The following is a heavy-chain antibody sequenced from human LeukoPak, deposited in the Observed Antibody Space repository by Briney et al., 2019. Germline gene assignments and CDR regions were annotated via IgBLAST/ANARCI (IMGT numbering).Heavy chain of an antibody. V-gene: IGHV1-2*06. CDR1: GYTFTDYY. Sequence: GASVKVSCKASGYTFTDYYMHWVRQAPGQGLEWMGRINPNSGGTNYAQKLHGRVTMTRDTSISTAYMELSRLRSDDTAVYYCARSHLTILRSSRRPTTPDFGYWGQGTLVTVSS. D-gene: IGHD2-2*01. CDR3: ARSHLTILRSSRRPTTPDFGY. J-gene: IGHJ4*02. CDR2: INPNSGGT.